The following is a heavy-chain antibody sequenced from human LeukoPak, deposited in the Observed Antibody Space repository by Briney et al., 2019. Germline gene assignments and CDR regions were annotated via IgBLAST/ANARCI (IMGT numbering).Heavy chain of an antibody. J-gene: IGHJ5*02. Sequence: GGSLRLSCAASGFTFSSYWMHRVRQAPGKGLVWVSRINSDGSSTSYADSVKGRFTISRDNAKNTLYLQMNSLRAEDTAVYYCAKDLGEQMATINWFDPWGQGTLVTVSS. CDR3: AKDLGEQMATINWFDP. V-gene: IGHV3-74*01. CDR1: GFTFSSYW. CDR2: INSDGSST. D-gene: IGHD5-12*01.